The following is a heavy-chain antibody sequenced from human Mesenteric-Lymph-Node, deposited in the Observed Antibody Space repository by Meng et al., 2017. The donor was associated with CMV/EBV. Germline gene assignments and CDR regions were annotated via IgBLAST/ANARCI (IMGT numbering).Heavy chain of an antibody. CDR1: GHSMRSYY. J-gene: IGHJ4*01. D-gene: IGHD3-22*01. Sequence: GSLRLSCTVSGHSMRSYYWSWIRQPPGKGLEWIGYIYHSGTTNYNPSLKSRVTISVDTSKNQFSLSLRSVTAADTAVYYCARGDGYYLHFYFDFWGQGTLVTVSS. V-gene: IGHV4-59*13. CDR2: IYHSGTT. CDR3: ARGDGYYLHFYFDF.